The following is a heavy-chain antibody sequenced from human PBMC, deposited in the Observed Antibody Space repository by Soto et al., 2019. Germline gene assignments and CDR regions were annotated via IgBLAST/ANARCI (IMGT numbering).Heavy chain of an antibody. CDR1: GYTFTSYD. CDR2: MNPNSGNT. J-gene: IGHJ4*02. CDR3: ARGQIAAAGVAFDY. D-gene: IGHD6-13*01. Sequence: QVQLVQSGAEVKKPGASVKVSCKASGYTFTSYDLNWVRQATGQVVEWMGWMNPNSGNTGYAQKFQGRVTMTRNTSISTAYMELSSLRSEDTAVYYCARGQIAAAGVAFDYWGQGTLVTVSS. V-gene: IGHV1-8*01.